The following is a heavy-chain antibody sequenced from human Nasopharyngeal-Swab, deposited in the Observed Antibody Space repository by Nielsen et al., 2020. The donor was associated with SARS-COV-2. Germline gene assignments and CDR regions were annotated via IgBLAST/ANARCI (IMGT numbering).Heavy chain of an antibody. CDR1: GYSISSGYY. CDR3: ARGHSSSSQYFDY. D-gene: IGHD6-6*01. V-gene: IGHV4-38-2*02. CDR2: IYHSGST. J-gene: IGHJ4*02. Sequence: SETLSLTCTVSGYSISSGYYWGWIRQPPGKGLEWIGSIYHSGSTYYNPSLKSRVPISVDTSKNQFSLKLSSVTAADTAVYYCARGHSSSSQYFDYWGQGTLVTVSS.